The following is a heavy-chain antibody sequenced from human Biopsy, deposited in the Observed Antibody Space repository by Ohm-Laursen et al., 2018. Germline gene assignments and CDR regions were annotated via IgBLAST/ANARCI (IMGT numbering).Heavy chain of an antibody. V-gene: IGHV3-33*04. CDR1: GFTFGHYA. J-gene: IGHJ2*01. Sequence: SLRLSCAASGFTFGHYAMHWVRQAPGKGLEWISLIWYDGTNEDYADSVKGRFTISRGNSKNTLYLQINTLTLEDTAFYYCARGLSSGWYGYFDVWGRGTLVTGSS. D-gene: IGHD6-19*01. CDR2: IWYDGTNE. CDR3: ARGLSSGWYGYFDV.